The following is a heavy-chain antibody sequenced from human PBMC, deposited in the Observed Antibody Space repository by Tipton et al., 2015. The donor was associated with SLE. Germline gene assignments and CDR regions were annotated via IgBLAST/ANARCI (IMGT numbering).Heavy chain of an antibody. CDR3: SGTGGKDAYDFWSGLNWFDP. V-gene: IGHV4-4*02. CDR1: GGSISSSNW. Sequence: TLSLTCAVSGGSISSSNWWSWVRQPPWKGLEWIGEIYHSGSTNYNPSLKSRVTISVDKSKNQFSLKLSSVTAADTAVYYCSGTGGKDAYDFWSGLNWFDPWGQGTLVTVSS. D-gene: IGHD3-3*01. CDR2: IYHSGST. J-gene: IGHJ5*02.